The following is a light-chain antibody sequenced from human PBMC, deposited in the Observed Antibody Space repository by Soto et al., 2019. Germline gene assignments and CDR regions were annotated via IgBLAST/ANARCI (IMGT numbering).Light chain of an antibody. CDR2: LGS. CDR1: QSLLHRSGDNY. CDR3: QQYNSYST. J-gene: IGKJ2*01. Sequence: DIVLTQSPVSLPVSPGEPASISCRTSQSLLHRSGDNYLDWYLHKPGQSPQVLIYLGSTRASGVPDRISGSGSGTEFTLTISSLQPDDFATYYCQQYNSYSTFGQGTKLEIK. V-gene: IGKV2-28*01.